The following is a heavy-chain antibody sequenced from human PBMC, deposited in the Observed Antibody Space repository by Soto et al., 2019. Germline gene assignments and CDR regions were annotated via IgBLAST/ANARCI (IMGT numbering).Heavy chain of an antibody. CDR1: GGSFSGYY. D-gene: IGHD2-2*01. CDR2: INHSGST. J-gene: IGHJ4*02. CDR3: TSCYFEY. V-gene: IGHV4-34*01. Sequence: SETLSLTCAVYGGSFSGYYWSWIRQPPGKGLEWIGEINHSGSTNYNPSLKSRVTISVDTSKNQFSLKLSSVTAARLIHCLTTSCYFEYWGQGTLVTVSS.